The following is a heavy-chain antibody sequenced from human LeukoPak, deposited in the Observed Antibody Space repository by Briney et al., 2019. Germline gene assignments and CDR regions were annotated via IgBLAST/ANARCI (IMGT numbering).Heavy chain of an antibody. J-gene: IGHJ5*02. D-gene: IGHD3/OR15-3a*01. V-gene: IGHV4-61*02. CDR3: AREVWTSANWFDP. CDR2: IYTSGTT. CDR1: GGSISSGTYY. Sequence: PSETLSLTCTVSGGSISSGTYYWTWIRQPAGKGLEWVGRIYTSGTTYCNPSLKSPVTISVDRSKNQFSLILSSVTAADTAVYYCAREVWTSANWFDPWGQGTLVTVSS.